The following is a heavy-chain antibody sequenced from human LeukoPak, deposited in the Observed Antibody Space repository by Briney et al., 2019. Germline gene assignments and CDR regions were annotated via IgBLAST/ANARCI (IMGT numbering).Heavy chain of an antibody. Sequence: PSQTLSLTCAVSGGSISSGGYSWSWIRQPPGKGLECIGYIYHSGSTYYNPSLKSRVTISVDRSKNQFSLKLSSVTAADTAVYYCARGPMIVVLGAFDIWGQGTMVTVSS. CDR2: IYHSGST. CDR3: ARGPMIVVLGAFDI. D-gene: IGHD3-22*01. V-gene: IGHV4-30-2*01. J-gene: IGHJ3*02. CDR1: GGSISSGGYS.